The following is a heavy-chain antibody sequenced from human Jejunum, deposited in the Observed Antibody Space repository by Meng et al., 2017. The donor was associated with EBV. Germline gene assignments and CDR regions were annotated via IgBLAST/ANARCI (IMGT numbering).Heavy chain of an antibody. J-gene: IGHJ4*02. V-gene: IGHV1-3*01. CDR3: AAHSWGVYHFNY. CDR1: GYTFTTHA. D-gene: IGHD5/OR15-5a*01. CDR2: INGANGDT. Sequence: QVQLVQSGAEVKKPGAAVKVSCKASGYTFTTHAMHWVRQAPGQRHEWMGWINGANGDTKYSQQFQGRVTFTRDTSANTGYMELSSLTSEDTAVYYCAAHSWGVYHFNYWGQGTLVTVSS.